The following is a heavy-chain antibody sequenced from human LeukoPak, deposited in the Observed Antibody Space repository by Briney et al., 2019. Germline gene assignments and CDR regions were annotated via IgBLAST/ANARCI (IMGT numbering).Heavy chain of an antibody. CDR3: AKGGRVGLWFGELPAPGDAFDI. CDR1: GFTFSSYG. CDR2: IRYDGSNK. D-gene: IGHD3-10*01. J-gene: IGHJ3*02. Sequence: GGSLRLSCAASGFTFSSYGMHWVRQAPGKGLEWVAFIRYDGSNKYYADSVKGRFTISRDNSKNTLYLQMNSLRAEDTAVYYCAKGGRVGLWFGELPAPGDAFDIWGQGTMVTVSS. V-gene: IGHV3-30*02.